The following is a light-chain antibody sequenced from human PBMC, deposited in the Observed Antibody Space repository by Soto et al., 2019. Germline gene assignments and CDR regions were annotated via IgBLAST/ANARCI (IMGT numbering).Light chain of an antibody. Sequence: DIQLTQSPSSLSASVGDRVTITCRASHSISTYLNWYQQKPGKAPSLLIYTPSSLQSGVPSRFSGSGSRTDFTLTIGSLQPADFAIYYCQQSYSSPYPFGLGTKVQIK. CDR1: HSISTY. V-gene: IGKV1-39*01. CDR2: TPS. CDR3: QQSYSSPYP. J-gene: IGKJ2*01.